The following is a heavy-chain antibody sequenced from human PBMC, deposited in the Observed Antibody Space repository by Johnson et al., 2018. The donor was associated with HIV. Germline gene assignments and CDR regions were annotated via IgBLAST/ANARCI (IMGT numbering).Heavy chain of an antibody. D-gene: IGHD5-18*01. CDR2: IYSGDNT. Sequence: VQLVESGGGLVQPGGSLRLSCAASRLSVSKNYMSWVRQAPGKGLEWVSLIYSGDNTKYADSVKGRFTISRDNSKNTLYLQMNSLRAEDTAVYYCAKGGGQLWFYIAFDIWGQGTMVTVSS. CDR1: RLSVSKNY. J-gene: IGHJ3*02. CDR3: AKGGGQLWFYIAFDI. V-gene: IGHV3-66*01.